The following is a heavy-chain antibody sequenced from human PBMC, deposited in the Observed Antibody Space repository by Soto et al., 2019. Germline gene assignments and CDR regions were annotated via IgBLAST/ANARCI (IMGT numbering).Heavy chain of an antibody. V-gene: IGHV3-30-3*01. CDR1: GFTFSSYA. CDR2: ISYDGSNK. CDR3: ARATYEPSLDY. Sequence: SGGSLRLSCAASGFTFSSYAMHRVRQAPGKGLEWVAVISYDGSNKYYADSVKGRFTISRDNSKNTLYLQMNSLRAEDTAVYYCARATYEPSLDYWGQGTLVTVSS. J-gene: IGHJ4*02. D-gene: IGHD2-21*01.